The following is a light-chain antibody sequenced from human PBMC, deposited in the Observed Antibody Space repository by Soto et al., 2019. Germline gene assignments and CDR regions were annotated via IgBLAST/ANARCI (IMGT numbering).Light chain of an antibody. J-gene: IGKJ1*01. CDR1: QSVTSSF. CDR2: SAS. V-gene: IGKV3-20*01. Sequence: EIVLTESTGTLSFSPGERATLSCRASQSVTSSFLAWYQQKPGQAPRLLIYSASHRATGIPDRFSGSESGTDFTLTISRLEPEDFAVYYCQQYGDSRWTFGQGTKVDIK. CDR3: QQYGDSRWT.